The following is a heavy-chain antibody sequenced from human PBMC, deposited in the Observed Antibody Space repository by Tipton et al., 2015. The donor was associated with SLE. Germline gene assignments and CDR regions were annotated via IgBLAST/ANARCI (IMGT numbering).Heavy chain of an antibody. V-gene: IGHV4-34*01. CDR1: GGFFSGYY. CDR3: ARTRDFDF. Sequence: TLSLTCAVYGGFFSGYYWNWIRQPPGKGLEWIGEINHLGGTNYNPSLKSRVTISIDMSKNQFSLKLSSVTAADTAVYYCARTRDFDFWGQGTLVTVSS. J-gene: IGHJ4*02. CDR2: INHLGGT. D-gene: IGHD5-24*01.